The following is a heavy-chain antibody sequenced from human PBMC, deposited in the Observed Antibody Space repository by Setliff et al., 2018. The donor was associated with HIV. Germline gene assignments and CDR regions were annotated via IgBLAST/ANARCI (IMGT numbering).Heavy chain of an antibody. CDR1: GGTSSTHA. J-gene: IGHJ4*02. CDR3: ARTDYGGNSGGNYFDY. D-gene: IGHD4-17*01. Sequence: SVKVSCKASGGTSSTHAMNWVRQAPGQGLEWMGQIISILDITTYAQQLQGRVTITADESTSTFYMELSSLRSADTAVYYCARTDYGGNSGGNYFDYWGQGSLVTVS. CDR2: IISILDIT. V-gene: IGHV1-69*10.